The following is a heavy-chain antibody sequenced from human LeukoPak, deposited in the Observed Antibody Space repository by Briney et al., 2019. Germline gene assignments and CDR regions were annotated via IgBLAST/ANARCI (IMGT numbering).Heavy chain of an antibody. CDR3: ARAPEDYYDSSGVYFDY. D-gene: IGHD3-22*01. J-gene: IGHJ4*02. V-gene: IGHV4-34*01. Sequence: SETLSLTCAVYGGSFSGYYWSWIRQPPGKGLEWIGEINHSGSTNYNPSLKSRVTISVDTSKNQFSLKLSSVTAADTVVYYCARAPEDYYDSSGVYFDYWGQGTLVTVSS. CDR1: GGSFSGYY. CDR2: INHSGST.